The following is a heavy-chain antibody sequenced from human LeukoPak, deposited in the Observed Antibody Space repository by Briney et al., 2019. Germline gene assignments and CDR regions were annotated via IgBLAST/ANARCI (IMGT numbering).Heavy chain of an antibody. Sequence: GGSLRLSCAASGFTFDNYAMHWVRQAPGKGLEWVSIITWNSGYIGYADSVKGRFTISRDNAKKSLDLQMNSLRAEDTAFYCCAKVRGTYSSGYFFDYWGQGNLVTVSS. CDR1: GFTFDNYA. V-gene: IGHV3-9*01. J-gene: IGHJ4*02. CDR3: AKVRGTYSSGYFFDY. D-gene: IGHD6-19*01. CDR2: ITWNSGYI.